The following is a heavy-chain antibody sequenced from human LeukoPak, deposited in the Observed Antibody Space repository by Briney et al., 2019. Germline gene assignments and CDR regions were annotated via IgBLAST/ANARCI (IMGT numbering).Heavy chain of an antibody. CDR3: ARFAGYSFGFGGYHWFDP. D-gene: IGHD5-18*01. CDR2: INPSSGDT. V-gene: IGHV1-2*02. Sequence: ASVKVSRKASGYTFTNYFLHWVRQAPGQGPEWMGWINPSSGDTKYAQKFQVRVTMTRDTSINTAYMELSSLRSDDTAVYYCARFAGYSFGFGGYHWFDPWGQGTLVTVSS. J-gene: IGHJ5*02. CDR1: GYTFTNYF.